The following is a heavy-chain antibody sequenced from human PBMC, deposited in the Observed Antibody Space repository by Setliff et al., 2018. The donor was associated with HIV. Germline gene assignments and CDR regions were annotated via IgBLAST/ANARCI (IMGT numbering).Heavy chain of an antibody. CDR1: GGSIRSRDYS. Sequence: PSETLSLTCTVSGGSIRSRDYSWGWIRQPPGKGLEWIVSLPHSGATFYNPSLRSRVTTSEDTSKNQFSLRLSSVTAADTAVYYCARRAYYDFWSGFYLSIANRFDSWCQGILVTVSS. V-gene: IGHV4-39*01. CDR3: ARRAYYDFWSGFYLSIANRFDS. J-gene: IGHJ5*01. D-gene: IGHD3-3*01. CDR2: LPHSGAT.